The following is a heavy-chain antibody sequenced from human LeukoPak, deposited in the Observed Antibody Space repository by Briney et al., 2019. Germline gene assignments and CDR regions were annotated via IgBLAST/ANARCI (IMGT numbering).Heavy chain of an antibody. CDR3: ARGPYCTSAGCYFDY. Sequence: SETLSLTCTVSGGSISGYYWSWIRQPAGKGLEWIGRIYTSGSTNYNPSLKSRVTMSVDTSKNQFSLKLSSVTAADTAVYFCARGPYCTSAGCYFDYWGQGTLVTVSS. J-gene: IGHJ4*02. D-gene: IGHD2-2*01. CDR2: IYTSGST. V-gene: IGHV4-4*07. CDR1: GGSISGYY.